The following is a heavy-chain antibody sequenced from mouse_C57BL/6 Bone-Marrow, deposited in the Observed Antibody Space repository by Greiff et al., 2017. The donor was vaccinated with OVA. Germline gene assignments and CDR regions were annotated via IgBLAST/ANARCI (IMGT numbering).Heavy chain of an antibody. CDR3: AKLTDYFDY. D-gene: IGHD4-1*01. V-gene: IGHV1-82*01. Sequence: VKLMESGPELVKPGASVKISCKASGYAFSSSWMNWVKQRPGKGLEWIGRIYPGDGYTNYNGKFKGKATLTADKSSSTAYMQLSSLTSEDSAVYFCAKLTDYFDYWGQGTTLTVSS. CDR2: IYPGDGYT. J-gene: IGHJ2*01. CDR1: GYAFSSSW.